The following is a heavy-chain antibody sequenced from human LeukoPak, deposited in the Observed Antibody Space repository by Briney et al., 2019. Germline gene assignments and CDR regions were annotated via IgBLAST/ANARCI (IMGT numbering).Heavy chain of an antibody. CDR1: GFPFNDYY. D-gene: IGHD4-23*01. V-gene: IGHV3-11*04. J-gene: IGHJ4*01. Sequence: KPGGSLRLSCAASGFPFNDYYMSWIRQAPGKGLEWVSYISDIGSTIHYADSVRGRFTISRDNAKRSLYLQMSSLRVEDTAVYYCAKADGGCVEDWGHGTLVTVSS. CDR2: ISDIGSTI. CDR3: AKADGGCVED.